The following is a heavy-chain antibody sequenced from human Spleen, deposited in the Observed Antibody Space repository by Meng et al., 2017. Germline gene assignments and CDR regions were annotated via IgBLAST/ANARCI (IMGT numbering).Heavy chain of an antibody. J-gene: IGHJ6*02. V-gene: IGHV3-30*01. Sequence: GESLKISCAASGFTFSSYPMHWVRQAPGKGLEWVAVMLYYESDKYRAGSVKGRFTISRDNSKNTLYLQMNSLRPEDTAVYYCARGHRSGYHNYYYNYGLDVWGQGTTVTVSS. D-gene: IGHD3-3*01. CDR3: ARGHRSGYHNYYYNYGLDV. CDR1: GFTFSSYP. CDR2: MLYYESDK.